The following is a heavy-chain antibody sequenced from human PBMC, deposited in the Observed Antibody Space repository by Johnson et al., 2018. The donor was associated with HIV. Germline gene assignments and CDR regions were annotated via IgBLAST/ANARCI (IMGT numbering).Heavy chain of an antibody. CDR2: INSDGSST. V-gene: IGHV3-74*01. Sequence: VQLVESGGGLVQPGGSLRLSCTASGFTFDDYGMSWVRQAPGKGLVWVSRINSDGSSTSYADSVKGRFTISRDNAQNSLYLQMNSLRAEDTAVYYCGRESTGAGTAFDIWGQGTMVTVSS. CDR1: GFTFDDYG. CDR3: GRESTGAGTAFDI. D-gene: IGHD2-8*02. J-gene: IGHJ3*02.